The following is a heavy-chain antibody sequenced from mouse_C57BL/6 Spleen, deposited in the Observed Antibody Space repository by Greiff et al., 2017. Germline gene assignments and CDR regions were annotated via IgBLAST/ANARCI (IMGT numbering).Heavy chain of an antibody. CDR3: ARAYYYGSRYYFDY. CDR2: IDPSDSYT. D-gene: IGHD1-1*01. CDR1: GYTFTSYW. V-gene: IGHV1-69*01. J-gene: IGHJ2*01. Sequence: VKLQQPGAELVMPGASVKLSCKASGYTFTSYWLHWVKQRPGQGLEWIGEIDPSDSYTNYNQKVKGKSPLTVDKSSSPAYMQLSSLTSEDSAVYYCARAYYYGSRYYFDYWGQGTTLTVSS.